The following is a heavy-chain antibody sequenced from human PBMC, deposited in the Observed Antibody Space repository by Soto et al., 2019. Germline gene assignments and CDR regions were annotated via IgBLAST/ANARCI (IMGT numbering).Heavy chain of an antibody. CDR3: ARVWDDYGDYVYYYYMDV. CDR1: GYTFTSYG. V-gene: IGHV1-18*01. CDR2: ISAYNGNT. J-gene: IGHJ6*03. D-gene: IGHD4-17*01. Sequence: QVQLVQSGAEVKKPGASVKVSCKASGYTFTSYGISWVRQAPGQGLEWMGWISAYNGNTNYAQKLQCRVTMTTDTSTSTAYMELRSLRSDDTAVYYCARVWDDYGDYVYYYYMDVWGKGTTVTVSS.